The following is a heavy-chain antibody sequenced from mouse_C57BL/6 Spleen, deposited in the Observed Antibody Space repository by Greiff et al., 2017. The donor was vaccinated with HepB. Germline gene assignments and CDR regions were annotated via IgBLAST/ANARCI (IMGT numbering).Heavy chain of an antibody. V-gene: IGHV1-75*01. CDR2: IFPGSGST. J-gene: IGHJ2*01. CDR3: ARPYYGSSPLYFDY. CDR1: GYTFTDYY. Sequence: VQLQESGPELVKPGASVKISCKASGYTFTDYYINWVKQRPGQGLEWIGWIFPGSGSTYYNEKFKGKATLTVDKSSSTAYMLLSSLTSEDSAVYFCARPYYGSSPLYFDYWGQGTTLTVSS. D-gene: IGHD1-1*01.